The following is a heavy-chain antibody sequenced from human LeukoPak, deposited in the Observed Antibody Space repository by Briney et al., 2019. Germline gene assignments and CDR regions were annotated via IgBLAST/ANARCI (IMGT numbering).Heavy chain of an antibody. V-gene: IGHV4-4*07. J-gene: IGHJ5*01. CDR1: GGSISSYH. CDR3: ARDRGLDGSDQLDS. CDR2: INSNGDT. Sequence: SETLSLTCTVSGGSISSYHWMWIRQPAGKGLEWIGRINSNGDTVYNPSLKSRATMSLDMTNNQFSLKLSSVTAADTAVYYCARDRGLDGSDQLDSWGPGTLVTVSS. D-gene: IGHD3-10*01.